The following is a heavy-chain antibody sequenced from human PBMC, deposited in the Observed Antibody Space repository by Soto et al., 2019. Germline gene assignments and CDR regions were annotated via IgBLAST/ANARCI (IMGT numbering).Heavy chain of an antibody. Sequence: SETLSLTCAVSGYSISSGYYWGWIRQPPGKGLEWIGSSYHSGSTYYNPSLKSRVTISVDTSKNQFSLKLSSVTAADTAVYYCERVGDVRSAYRYGMDVWGQGTTVTVSS. CDR2: SYHSGST. J-gene: IGHJ6*02. V-gene: IGHV4-38-2*01. D-gene: IGHD3-10*01. CDR3: ERVGDVRSAYRYGMDV. CDR1: GYSISSGYY.